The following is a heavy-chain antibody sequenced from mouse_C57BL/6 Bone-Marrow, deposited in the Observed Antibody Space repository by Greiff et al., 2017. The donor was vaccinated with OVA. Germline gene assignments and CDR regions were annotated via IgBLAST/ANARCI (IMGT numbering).Heavy chain of an antibody. CDR3: ARWLLPSYAMYY. Sequence: QVQLQQPGAELVKPGASVKLSCKASGYTFTSYWMHWVKQRPGQGLEWIGMIHPNSGSTNYNEKFKSKATLTVDKSSSTAYMQLSSLTSEDSAVYYCARWLLPSYAMYYWGQGTSVTVSS. J-gene: IGHJ4*01. D-gene: IGHD2-3*01. V-gene: IGHV1-64*01. CDR2: IHPNSGST. CDR1: GYTFTSYW.